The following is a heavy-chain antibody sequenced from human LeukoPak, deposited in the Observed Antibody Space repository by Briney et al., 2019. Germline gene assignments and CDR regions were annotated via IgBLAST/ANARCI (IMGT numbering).Heavy chain of an antibody. J-gene: IGHJ5*02. V-gene: IGHV4-4*07. Sequence: PSETLSLTCTVSRGSITTYYWSWIRPPAGKGLEWIGNVYHSGSTTYNHSLKSRVSMSVDMSKNQFSLNLRSVTAADTATYYCATDRQEGGSGSYWFDPWGQGTQVTVSS. CDR1: RGSITTYY. CDR3: ATDRQEGGSGSYWFDP. CDR2: VYHSGST. D-gene: IGHD3-10*01.